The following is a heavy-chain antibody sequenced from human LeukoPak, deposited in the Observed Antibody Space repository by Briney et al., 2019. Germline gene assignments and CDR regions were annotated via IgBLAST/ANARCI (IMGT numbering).Heavy chain of an antibody. Sequence: GGSLRLSCAASGFTFSNAWMSWVRQAPGKGLEWVGRIKCKTDGGTTDYAAPVKGRFTISRDDSQNTLYLQMNSLKTEDTAVYYCTTGAPRAYSGSYSNCWGQGTLVTVSS. CDR2: IKCKTDGGTT. CDR3: TTGAPRAYSGSYSNC. CDR1: GFTFSNAW. D-gene: IGHD1-26*01. J-gene: IGHJ4*02. V-gene: IGHV3-15*01.